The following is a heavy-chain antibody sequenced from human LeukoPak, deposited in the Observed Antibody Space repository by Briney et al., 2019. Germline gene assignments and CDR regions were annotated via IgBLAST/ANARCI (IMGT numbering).Heavy chain of an antibody. CDR2: INTDGSTT. J-gene: IGHJ3*01. Sequence: PGGSLRLSCAASGFTFSTYWMHWVRQAPGKGLVWVSRINTDGSTTTNADSVKGRFTISRDNAKHTLYLQMNSLRAEDTAVYYCASGGDAFDVWSRGTMVTVSS. CDR3: ASGGDAFDV. V-gene: IGHV3-74*01. CDR1: GFTFSTYW.